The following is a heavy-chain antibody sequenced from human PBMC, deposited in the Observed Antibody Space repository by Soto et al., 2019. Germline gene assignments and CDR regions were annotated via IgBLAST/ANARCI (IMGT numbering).Heavy chain of an antibody. Sequence: GGSLRLSCSASGFTFCGYSRNWVRQAPGKGLEWVSGIYGSGDSTFYADSVTGRFTISRDNSKNTLYLQMNSLRAEDTAVYYCAKDLKPDSRWEIDYWGQGTMVTV. CDR1: GFTFCGYS. CDR3: AKDLKPDSRWEIDY. V-gene: IGHV3-23*01. J-gene: IGHJ4*02. CDR2: IYGSGDST. D-gene: IGHD1-26*01.